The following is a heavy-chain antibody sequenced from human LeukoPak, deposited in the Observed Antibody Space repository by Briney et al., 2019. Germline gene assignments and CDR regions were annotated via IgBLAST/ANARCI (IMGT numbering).Heavy chain of an antibody. CDR2: IYYSGST. Sequence: PSETLSPTCTVSGGSISSYYWSWIRQPPGKGLEWIGYIYYSGSTNYNPSLKSRVTISVDTSKNQFSLKLSSVTAADTAVYYCARVKGYADYWGQGTLVTVSS. CDR1: GGSISSYY. CDR3: ARVKGYADY. J-gene: IGHJ4*02. D-gene: IGHD5-12*01. V-gene: IGHV4-59*08.